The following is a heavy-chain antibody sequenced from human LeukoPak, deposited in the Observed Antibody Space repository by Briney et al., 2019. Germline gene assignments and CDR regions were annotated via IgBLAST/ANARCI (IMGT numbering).Heavy chain of an antibody. CDR2: INPNSGGT. J-gene: IGHJ4*02. V-gene: IGHV1-2*02. CDR3: ARGVVVVPAAIDY. D-gene: IGHD2-2*01. Sequence: ASVKVSCKASGYTFTGYYMHWLRQAPGQGLEWMGWINPNSGGTNYAQKFQGRVTMTRDTSISTAYMELSRLRSDDTAVYYCARGVVVVPAAIDYWGQGTLVTVSS. CDR1: GYTFTGYY.